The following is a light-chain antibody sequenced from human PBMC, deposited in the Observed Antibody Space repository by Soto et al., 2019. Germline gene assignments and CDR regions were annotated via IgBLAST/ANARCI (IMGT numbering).Light chain of an antibody. CDR2: GAS. V-gene: IGKV3-15*01. CDR3: QQYNNWPPIT. Sequence: EIVMTQSPATLSVSPGERATLSCRASQSVSSNLAWYQQKPGQAPRLLIYGASTRATGIPARFSGSGSGTEFTLTISSLQSEDFRVYYWQQYNNWPPITFGQGTRLEIK. CDR1: QSVSSN. J-gene: IGKJ5*01.